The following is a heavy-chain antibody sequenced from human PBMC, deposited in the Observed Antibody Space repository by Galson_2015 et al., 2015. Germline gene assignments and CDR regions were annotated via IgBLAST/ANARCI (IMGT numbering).Heavy chain of an antibody. CDR1: GFSLSTTTVG. CDR3: AHFTITFGGVIADDAFDI. Sequence: PALVKPTQTLTLTCTFSGFSLSTTTVGVGWIRQPPGKALEWLALIYWDNDKYYRPSLKTRLTITKDTSKNQVVLTMTNMDPVDTATYYCAHFTITFGGVIADDAFDIWGQGTMVTVSS. V-gene: IGHV2-5*02. D-gene: IGHD3-16*02. J-gene: IGHJ3*02. CDR2: IYWDNDK.